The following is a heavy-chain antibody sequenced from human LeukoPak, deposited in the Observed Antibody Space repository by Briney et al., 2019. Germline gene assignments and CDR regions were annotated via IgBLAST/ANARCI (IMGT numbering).Heavy chain of an antibody. CDR3: AKDRGSGYHYFDY. CDR2: ISTSGESA. V-gene: IGHV3-23*01. J-gene: IGHJ4*02. D-gene: IGHD3-22*01. Sequence: GGSLRLSCPVSGFTFSSYAMSWVRQAPGRGLEWVSVISTSGESAYYGDSVKGRFTISRDNSKNTLYLQMNSLRAEDTAVYYCAKDRGSGYHYFDYWGQGTLVTVSS. CDR1: GFTFSSYA.